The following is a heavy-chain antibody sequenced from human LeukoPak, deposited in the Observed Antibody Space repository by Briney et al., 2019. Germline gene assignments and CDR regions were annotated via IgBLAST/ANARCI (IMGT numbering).Heavy chain of an antibody. CDR2: INPNSGGT. V-gene: IGHV1-2*02. CDR1: GYTFTGYY. Sequence: ASVKVSCKASGYTFTGYYMHWVRQAPGQGLEWMGWINPNSGGTNYAQKFQGRVTMTRNTSISTAYMELSSLRSEDTAVYYCARGLIAARPGDDYWGQGTLVTVSS. CDR3: ARGLIAARPGDDY. D-gene: IGHD6-6*01. J-gene: IGHJ4*02.